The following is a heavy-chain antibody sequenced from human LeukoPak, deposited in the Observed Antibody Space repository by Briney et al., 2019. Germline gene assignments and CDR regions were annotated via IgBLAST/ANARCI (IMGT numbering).Heavy chain of an antibody. V-gene: IGHV4-39*07. CDR3: ARDQVGWFGGERGDY. J-gene: IGHJ4*02. Sequence: SETLSLTCTVSGGSISSSSYYWGWIRQPPGKGLEWIGSIYYSGSTYYNPSLKSRVTISVDTSKNQFSLKLSSVTAADTAVYYCARDQVGWFGGERGDYWGQGTLVTVSS. CDR2: IYYSGST. CDR1: GGSISSSSYY. D-gene: IGHD3-10*01.